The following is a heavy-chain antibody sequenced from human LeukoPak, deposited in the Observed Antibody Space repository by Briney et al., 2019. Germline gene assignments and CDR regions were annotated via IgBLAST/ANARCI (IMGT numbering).Heavy chain of an antibody. Sequence: GGSLRLSCEASGFTFTTYSMTWVRQAPGKGLEWVSIISSGSSAIFSADALKGRFTISRDNAKKSLYLQMNRLRVEDTAFYYCTRVKYITWRMTDYWGQGTLVTVSS. V-gene: IGHV3-21*04. CDR1: GFTFTTYS. D-gene: IGHD6-6*01. J-gene: IGHJ4*02. CDR3: TRVKYITWRMTDY. CDR2: ISSGSSAI.